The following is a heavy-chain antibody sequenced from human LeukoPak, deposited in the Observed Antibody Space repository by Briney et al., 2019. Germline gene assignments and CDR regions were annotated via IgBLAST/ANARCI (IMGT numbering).Heavy chain of an antibody. CDR3: ARDVAGNTFDY. CDR2: IYYSGDT. V-gene: IGHV4-39*07. Sequence: ASETLSLTCTVSGASISSGNYCWGWIRQPPGKGLEWLGSIYYSGDTYNNPPLKSRVTISVDTAKSQFSLRLTSMTAADTAVYYCARDVAGNTFDYWGQGTLVTVSS. J-gene: IGHJ4*02. D-gene: IGHD5-12*01. CDR1: GASISSGNYC.